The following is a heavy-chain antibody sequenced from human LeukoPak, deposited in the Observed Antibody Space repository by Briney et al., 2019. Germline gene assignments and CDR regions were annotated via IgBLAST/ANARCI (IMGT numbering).Heavy chain of an antibody. CDR1: GFPFSSYS. CDR3: ARGGVPYHYYYMDV. V-gene: IGHV3-21*01. D-gene: IGHD2-8*01. Sequence: GGSLRLSCAASGFPFSSYSMNWVRQAPGKGLEWLSSISSSSNYIYYADSVKGRFTISRDNAKNSLFLQMNSLRAEDTAVYYCARGGVPYHYYYMDVWGKGTTVTVSS. CDR2: ISSSSNYI. J-gene: IGHJ6*03.